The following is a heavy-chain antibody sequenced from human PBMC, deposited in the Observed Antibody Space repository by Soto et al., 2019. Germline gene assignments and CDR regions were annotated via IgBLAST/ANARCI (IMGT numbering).Heavy chain of an antibody. CDR2: ISGSGVST. CDR1: GFTFSSYA. V-gene: IGHV3-23*01. CDR3: AKEVGYSSGYDYFDY. Sequence: EVQLLGSGGGLVQPGGSLRLSCAASGFTFSSYAMSWVRQAPGKGLEWVSGISGSGVSTHYADSVKGRFTISRVNSKNTLYLQMNSLRAEDTAAYYCAKEVGYSSGYDYFDYWGQGTLVTVSS. J-gene: IGHJ4*02. D-gene: IGHD6-19*01.